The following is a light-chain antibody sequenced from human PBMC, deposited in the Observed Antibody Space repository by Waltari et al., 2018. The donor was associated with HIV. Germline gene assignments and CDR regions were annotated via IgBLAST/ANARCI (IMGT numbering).Light chain of an antibody. Sequence: QSALTQPRSVSGSPGQSVTMSCSGTSSDVGGYKYVSWYQQHPGKAPKLLIYDVNNRPSGVSDRFSGSKSGNTASLTISGLQVEDEADYYCCSYAGSYTYVVLGGGTKLTVL. J-gene: IGLJ2*01. V-gene: IGLV2-11*01. CDR3: CSYAGSYTYVV. CDR2: DVN. CDR1: SSDVGGYKY.